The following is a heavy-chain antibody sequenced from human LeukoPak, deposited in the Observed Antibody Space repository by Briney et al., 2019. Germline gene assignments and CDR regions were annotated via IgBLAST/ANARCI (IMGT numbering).Heavy chain of an antibody. V-gene: IGHV3-23*01. CDR2: ISGSGSSK. CDR3: ASSYGSGSHYFNWFDL. CDR1: GFSFSTYA. D-gene: IGHD3-10*01. Sequence: PGGSLRLSCAVSGFSFSTYAMSWVRQAPGKGLEWVSAISGSGSSKYYADSVKGRFTISRDNSKNILYLQMNSLRAEDTAVYYCASSYGSGSHYFNWFDLWGQGTLVTVSS. J-gene: IGHJ5*02.